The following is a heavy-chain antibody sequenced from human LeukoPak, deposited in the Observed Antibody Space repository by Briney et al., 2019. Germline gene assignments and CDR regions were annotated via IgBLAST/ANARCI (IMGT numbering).Heavy chain of an antibody. V-gene: IGHV4-59*01. CDR1: GGSFSGYY. CDR3: AREYYGSGNSSPSHSDY. D-gene: IGHD3-10*01. CDR2: IYYSGSA. J-gene: IGHJ4*02. Sequence: SETLSLTCAVYGGSFSGYYWSWIRQSPGKGLEWIGYIYYSGSANYNPSLESRVTISVDTSKNQFSLKLSSVTAADTAVYYCAREYYGSGNSSPSHSDYWGQGTLVTVSS.